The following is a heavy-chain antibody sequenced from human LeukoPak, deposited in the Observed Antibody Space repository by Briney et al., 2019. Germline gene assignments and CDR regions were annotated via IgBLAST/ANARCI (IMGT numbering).Heavy chain of an antibody. J-gene: IGHJ1*01. D-gene: IGHD2-2*01. Sequence: SETLSLTCAVYGGSFSGYYWSWIRQPPGKGLEWIGEINHSGSTNYNPSLKSRVTISVDTSKNQFSLKLSSVTAADTAVYYCAVVVVPAAPEKYFQHWGQGTLVTVSS. CDR1: GGSFSGYY. V-gene: IGHV4-34*01. CDR3: AVVVVPAAPEKYFQH. CDR2: INHSGST.